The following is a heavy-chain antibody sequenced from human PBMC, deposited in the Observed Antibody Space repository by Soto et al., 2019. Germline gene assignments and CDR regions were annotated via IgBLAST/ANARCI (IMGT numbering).Heavy chain of an antibody. V-gene: IGHV3-30*18. CDR3: AKDDGWRTASYYYYMDV. J-gene: IGHJ6*03. CDR1: GFTFSSYG. CDR2: ISYDGSNK. D-gene: IGHD2-15*01. Sequence: GGSLRLSCAASGFTFSSYGMHWVRQAPGKGLEWVAVISYDGSNKYYADSVKGRFTISRDNSKNTLYLQMNSLRAEDTAVYYCAKDDGWRTASYYYYMDVWGKGTTVTVSS.